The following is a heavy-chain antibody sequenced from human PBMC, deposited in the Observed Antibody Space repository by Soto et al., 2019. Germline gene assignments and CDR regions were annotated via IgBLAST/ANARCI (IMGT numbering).Heavy chain of an antibody. CDR1: GFTFSSYA. D-gene: IGHD3-22*01. Sequence: VGSLRLSCAASGFTFSSYAMSWVRQAPGKGLEWVSAISGSGGSTYYADSVKGRFTISRDNSKNTLYLQMNSLRAEDTAVYYCAKARDYDSSGYYYFDYWGQGTLVTVSS. CDR2: ISGSGGST. V-gene: IGHV3-23*01. J-gene: IGHJ4*02. CDR3: AKARDYDSSGYYYFDY.